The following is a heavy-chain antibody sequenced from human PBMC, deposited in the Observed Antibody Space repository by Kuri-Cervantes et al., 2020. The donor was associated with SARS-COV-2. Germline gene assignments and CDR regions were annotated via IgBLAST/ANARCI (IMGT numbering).Heavy chain of an antibody. CDR2: IYYSGST. CDR3: ARGRVLLWFGELFHDYYYGMDV. Sequence: GSLRLSCTVSGGSISSSSYYWGWIRQPPGKGLEWIGSIYYSGSTNYNPSLKSRVTISVDTSKNQFSLKLSSVTAADTAVYYCARGRVLLWFGELFHDYYYGMDVWGQGTTVTVSS. J-gene: IGHJ6*02. CDR1: GGSISSSSYY. V-gene: IGHV4-39*07. D-gene: IGHD3-10*01.